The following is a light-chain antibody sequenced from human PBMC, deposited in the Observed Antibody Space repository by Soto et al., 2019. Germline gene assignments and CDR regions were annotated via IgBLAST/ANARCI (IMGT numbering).Light chain of an antibody. V-gene: IGKV2-28*01. Sequence: DIVLTQSPLSLPVTPGESASISCRSSQSLLHSNGYNYLDWYLQKPGQSPQLLIYDASNLETGVPSRFSGSGSGTDFTFTISSLQPEDIATYYCQQYDNLPITFGQGTRLEI. CDR3: QQYDNLPIT. CDR1: QSLLHSNGYNY. CDR2: DAS. J-gene: IGKJ5*01.